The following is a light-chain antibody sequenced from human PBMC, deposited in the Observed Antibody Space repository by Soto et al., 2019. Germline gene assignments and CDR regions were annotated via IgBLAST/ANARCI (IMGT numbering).Light chain of an antibody. Sequence: EIVLTQSPGTLALSPGERATLSCRASQRISRDYLAWYQQNPGQPPRVLIYGASSRPTGIPDRLSGSGSGTDFTLTISRMQPEDFAVYYCQQYATSPTFGQGTRLEIK. CDR3: QQYATSPT. V-gene: IGKV3-20*01. J-gene: IGKJ5*01. CDR2: GAS. CDR1: QRISRDY.